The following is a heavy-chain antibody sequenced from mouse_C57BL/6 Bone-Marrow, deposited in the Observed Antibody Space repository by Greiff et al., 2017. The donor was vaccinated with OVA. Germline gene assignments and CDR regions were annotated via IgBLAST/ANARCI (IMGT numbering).Heavy chain of an antibody. J-gene: IGHJ2*01. CDR1: GYAFSSSW. CDR2: IYPGDGDT. CDR3: ARWRVPYYFDY. D-gene: IGHD2-14*01. V-gene: IGHV1-82*01. Sequence: VKLMESGPELVKPGASVKISCKASGYAFSSSWMNWVKQRPGKGLEWIGRIYPGDGDTNYNGKFKGKATLTADKSSSTAYMQLSSLTSEDSAVYFCARWRVPYYFDYWGQGTTLTVSS.